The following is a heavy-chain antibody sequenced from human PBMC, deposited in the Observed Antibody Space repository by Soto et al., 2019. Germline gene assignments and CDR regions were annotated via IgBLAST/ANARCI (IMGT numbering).Heavy chain of an antibody. CDR2: ISAGGCST. J-gene: IGHJ3*02. Sequence: ILSCSASGFTFSTYAMSWVRQAPGKGLDWASAISAGGCSTYYADSVKGRFTISRDNFINTLYLQMNSLRTEDTAVYYCAHPRGYGVFDAYDIWGQGAMVTVSS. D-gene: IGHD4-17*01. V-gene: IGHV3-23*01. CDR3: AHPRGYGVFDAYDI. CDR1: GFTFSTYA.